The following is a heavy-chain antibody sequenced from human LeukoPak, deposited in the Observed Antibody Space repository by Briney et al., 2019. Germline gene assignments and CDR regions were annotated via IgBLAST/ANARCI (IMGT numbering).Heavy chain of an antibody. D-gene: IGHD2-8*01. V-gene: IGHV1-2*02. J-gene: IGHJ4*02. CDR2: INPNSGGT. Sequence: ASVKDSCKASGYTFTGYYMHWVRPASGQGLEWMGWINPNSGGTNYAQKLQGRVTMTRDTSISTAYMELSRLRSDDTAVYYCARVYCTNGVCFRAQADYWGQGTLVTVSS. CDR3: ARVYCTNGVCFRAQADY. CDR1: GYTFTGYY.